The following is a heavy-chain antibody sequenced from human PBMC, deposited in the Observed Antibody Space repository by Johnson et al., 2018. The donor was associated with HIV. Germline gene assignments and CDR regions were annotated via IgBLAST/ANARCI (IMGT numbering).Heavy chain of an antibody. CDR2: ISWNSGSI. Sequence: VQLVESGGGLVQPGRSLRLSCAASGFTFDDSAMHWVRQAPGKGLEWVSGISWNSGSIGYADSVKVRFTISRDNAKNSLYLQMNSLRAEDTALYYCAKAVSGSYDDAFDIWGQGTMVTVSS. CDR1: GFTFDDSA. V-gene: IGHV3-9*01. D-gene: IGHD1-26*01. J-gene: IGHJ3*02. CDR3: AKAVSGSYDDAFDI.